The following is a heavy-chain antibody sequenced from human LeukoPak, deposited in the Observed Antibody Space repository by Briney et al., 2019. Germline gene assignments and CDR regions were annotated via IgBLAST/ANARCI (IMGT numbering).Heavy chain of an antibody. J-gene: IGHJ4*02. Sequence: SETLSLTCTVSGASIRSDTYYWAWLRQPPGKGLEWIGSLWSGTTTNYNPSLRSRVTISVDTSKNQISLTLSSVTAADTAVYYCARPPVWLYYFEYWGQGALVTVSS. CDR2: LWSGTTT. CDR3: ARPPVWLYYFEY. V-gene: IGHV4-39*07. D-gene: IGHD5-24*01. CDR1: GASIRSDTYY.